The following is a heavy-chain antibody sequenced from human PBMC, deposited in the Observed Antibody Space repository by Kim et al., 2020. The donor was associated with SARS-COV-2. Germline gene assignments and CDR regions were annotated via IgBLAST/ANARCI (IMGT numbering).Heavy chain of an antibody. CDR2: INHSGST. Sequence: SETLSLTCAVYGGSFSGYYWSWIRQPPGKGLEWIGEINHSGSTNYNPSLKSRVTISVDTSKNQFSLKLSSVTAADTAVYYCARAALRYFDWSRGEKYYYGMDVWGQGTTVTVSS. V-gene: IGHV4-34*01. CDR3: ARAALRYFDWSRGEKYYYGMDV. CDR1: GGSFSGYY. D-gene: IGHD3-9*01. J-gene: IGHJ6*02.